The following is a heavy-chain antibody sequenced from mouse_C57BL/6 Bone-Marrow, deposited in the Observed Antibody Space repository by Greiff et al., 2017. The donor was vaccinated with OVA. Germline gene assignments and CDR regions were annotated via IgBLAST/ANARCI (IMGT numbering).Heavy chain of an antibody. CDR2: IDPNSGGT. CDR1: GYTFTSYW. D-gene: IGHD2-4*01. Sequence: QVHVKQPGAELVKPGASVKLSCKASGYTFTSYWMHWVKQRPGRGLEWIGRIDPNSGGTKYNEKFKSKATLTVDKPSSTAYMQLSSLTSEDSAVYYCARGYLLYYDYDGVDYWGQGTTLTVSS. V-gene: IGHV1-72*01. J-gene: IGHJ2*01. CDR3: ARGYLLYYDYDGVDY.